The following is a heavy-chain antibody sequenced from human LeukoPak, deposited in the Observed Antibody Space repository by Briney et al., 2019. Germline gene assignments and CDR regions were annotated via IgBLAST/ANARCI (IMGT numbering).Heavy chain of an antibody. V-gene: IGHV4-34*01. J-gene: IGHJ4*02. CDR2: INHSGST. CDR3: ARGQYCSGGSCYTY. Sequence: MSGGSLRLSCAASGFTFRNAWMNWVRQAPGKGLEWIGEINHSGSTNYNPSLKSRVTISVDTSKNQFSLKLSSVTAADTAVYYCARGQYCSGGSCYTYWGQGTLVTVSS. CDR1: GFTFRNAW. D-gene: IGHD2-15*01.